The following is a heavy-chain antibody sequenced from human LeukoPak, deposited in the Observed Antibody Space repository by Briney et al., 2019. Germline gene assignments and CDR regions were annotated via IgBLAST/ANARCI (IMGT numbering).Heavy chain of an antibody. CDR2: INHSGST. Sequence: PSETLSLTCTVSGYSISSGYYWGWIRQPPGKGLEWIGEINHSGSTNYNPSLKSRVTISVDTSKNQFSLKLSSVTAADTAVYYCARAPVGGVEANWGQGTLVTVSS. D-gene: IGHD2-8*02. J-gene: IGHJ4*02. CDR1: GYSISSGYY. V-gene: IGHV4-38-2*02. CDR3: ARAPVGGVEAN.